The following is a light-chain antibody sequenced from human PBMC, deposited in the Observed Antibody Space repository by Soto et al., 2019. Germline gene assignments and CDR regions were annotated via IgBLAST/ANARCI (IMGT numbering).Light chain of an antibody. J-gene: IGLJ3*02. CDR3: AAWDDSLTVL. CDR2: ENN. Sequence: QPVLTQPPSASGTPGQTVTISCSGSSSNIATYSVYWYQQLPVTAPKLLIYENNQRPSGVPDRFSGSQSDTSASLAIAGLRSGDEADYYCAAWDDSLTVLFGGGTKVTVL. CDR1: SSNIATYS. V-gene: IGLV1-47*01.